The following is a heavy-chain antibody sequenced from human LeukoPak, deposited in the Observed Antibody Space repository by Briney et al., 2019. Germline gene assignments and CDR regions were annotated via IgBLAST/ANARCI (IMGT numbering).Heavy chain of an antibody. Sequence: SETLSLTCAVSGGSISSGGYSWSWIRQPPGKGLEWIGYIYHSGSTYYNPSLKSRVTISVDRSKNQFSLKLSSVTAADTAVYYCARAPSEVTFDYWGQGTLVTVS. D-gene: IGHD2-21*02. CDR2: IYHSGST. V-gene: IGHV4-30-2*01. CDR3: ARAPSEVTFDY. J-gene: IGHJ4*02. CDR1: GGSISSGGYS.